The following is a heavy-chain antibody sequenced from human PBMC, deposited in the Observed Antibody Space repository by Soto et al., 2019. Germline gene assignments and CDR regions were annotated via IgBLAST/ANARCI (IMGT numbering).Heavy chain of an antibody. J-gene: IGHJ3*01. CDR2: IYHSGSP. D-gene: IGHD3-16*01. CDR1: IAPTLTTNG. Sequence: QVQLQEPGPGLVNPSGTLSLTSAASIAPTLTTNGWGWAGKSPGRGLQWIGDIYHSGSPKYNPSLKSRVSISIDKSKDRFFLNLTSVTAADTAVYYCARKPDVATAKVGGGYVFDVWGQGTMVTVSS. CDR3: ARKPDVATAKVGGGYVFDV. V-gene: IGHV4-4*02.